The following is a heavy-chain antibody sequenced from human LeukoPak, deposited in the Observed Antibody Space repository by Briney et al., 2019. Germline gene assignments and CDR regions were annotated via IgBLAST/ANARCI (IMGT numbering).Heavy chain of an antibody. CDR2: IFYSGST. Sequence: SGTLSLTCAVSGDSISPYYWSWIRQPPGKGLEWIGYIFYSGSTSYNPSLKSRVTISVDTSKNQFSLVLSSVTLADTAVYYCAREGGPIADWGQGTLVTVSS. CDR1: GDSISPYY. D-gene: IGHD6-13*01. CDR3: AREGGPIAD. V-gene: IGHV4-59*01. J-gene: IGHJ4*02.